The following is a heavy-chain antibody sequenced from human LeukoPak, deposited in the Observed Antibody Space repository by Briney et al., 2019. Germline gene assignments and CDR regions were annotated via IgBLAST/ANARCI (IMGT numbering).Heavy chain of an antibody. Sequence: SETLSLTRAVYGGSFSGYYWSWIRQPPGKGLEWIGEINHSGSTNYNPSLKSRVTISVDTSKNQFSLKLSSVTAADTAVYYCARVVSSWYPYYYYGMDVWGQGTTVTVS. J-gene: IGHJ6*02. CDR1: GGSFSGYY. V-gene: IGHV4-34*01. CDR2: INHSGST. D-gene: IGHD6-13*01. CDR3: ARVVSSWYPYYYYGMDV.